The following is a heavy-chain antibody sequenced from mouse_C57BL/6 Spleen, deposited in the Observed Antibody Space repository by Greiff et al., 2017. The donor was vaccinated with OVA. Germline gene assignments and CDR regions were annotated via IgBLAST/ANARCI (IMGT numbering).Heavy chain of an antibody. J-gene: IGHJ1*03. CDR1: GYTFTSYW. CDR2: IDPYDSYT. D-gene: IGHD3-1*01. V-gene: IGHV1-69*01. Sequence: QVQLQQPGAELVMPGASVKLSCKASGYTFTSYWMHWVKQRPGQGLEWIGEIDPYDSYTNYNQKFKGKSTLTVDKSSSTAYMQLSSLTSEDSAVYYCARRATGYFDVWGTGTTVTVSS. CDR3: ARRATGYFDV.